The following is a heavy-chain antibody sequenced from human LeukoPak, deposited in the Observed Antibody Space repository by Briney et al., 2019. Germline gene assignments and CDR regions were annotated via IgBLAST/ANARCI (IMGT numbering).Heavy chain of an antibody. CDR3: ARDNLVAYYYGSGSYFTDGMDV. V-gene: IGHV3-7*01. D-gene: IGHD3-10*01. Sequence: GGSLRLSCAASGFTFSSYWMSWVRQAPGKGLEWVANIKQDGSEKYYVDSVKGRFTISRDNAKNSLYLQMNSLRAEDTAVYYCARDNLVAYYYGSGSYFTDGMDVWGQGTTVTVSS. CDR1: GFTFSSYW. J-gene: IGHJ6*02. CDR2: IKQDGSEK.